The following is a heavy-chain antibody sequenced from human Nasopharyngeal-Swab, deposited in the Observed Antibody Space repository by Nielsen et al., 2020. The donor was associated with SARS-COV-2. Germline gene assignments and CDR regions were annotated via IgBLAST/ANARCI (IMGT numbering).Heavy chain of an antibody. V-gene: IGHV3-21*01. J-gene: IGHJ3*02. CDR3: ARTDGYTLNNAFDI. Sequence: GGPLRLSCAASGITFSSYSMNWVRQAPGKGLEWVSSISSSSSYIYYGDSVKGRFTISRDNAKNSLYLQMNSLRAEDTAVYYCARTDGYTLNNAFDIWGQGTMVTVSS. CDR2: ISSSSSYI. CDR1: GITFSSYS. D-gene: IGHD5-24*01.